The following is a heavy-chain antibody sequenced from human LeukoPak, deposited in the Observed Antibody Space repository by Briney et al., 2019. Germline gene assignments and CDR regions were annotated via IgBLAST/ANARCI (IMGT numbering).Heavy chain of an antibody. D-gene: IGHD5-12*01. V-gene: IGHV1-69*13. Sequence: AASVKVSCKASGGTFSSYAISWVRQAPGQGLEWMGGIIPIFGTANYAQKFQGRVTTTADESTSTAYMELSSLRSEDTAVYYCARARYSGYDPHYWGQGTPVTVSS. CDR3: ARARYSGYDPHY. CDR1: GGTFSSYA. CDR2: IIPIFGTA. J-gene: IGHJ4*02.